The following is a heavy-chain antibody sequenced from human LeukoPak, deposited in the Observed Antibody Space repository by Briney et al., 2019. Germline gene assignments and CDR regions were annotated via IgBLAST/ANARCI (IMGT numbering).Heavy chain of an antibody. Sequence: GGSLRLSCAASGFTFSSYAMSWVRQALGKGLEWVSAISGSGGSTYYADSVKGRFTISRDNSKNTLYLQMNSLRAEDTALYYCAKDIAAAGTEYFQHWGQGTLVTVSS. CDR2: ISGSGGST. V-gene: IGHV3-23*01. CDR1: GFTFSSYA. CDR3: AKDIAAAGTEYFQH. D-gene: IGHD6-13*01. J-gene: IGHJ1*01.